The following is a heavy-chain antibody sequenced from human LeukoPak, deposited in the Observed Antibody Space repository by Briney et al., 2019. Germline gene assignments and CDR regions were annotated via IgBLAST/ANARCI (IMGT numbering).Heavy chain of an antibody. CDR3: ARAEYYADTSGYPFHY. D-gene: IGHD3-22*01. V-gene: IGHV3-21*04. CDR1: GFTFSSYS. CDR2: ISSSSSYI. Sequence: GGSLRLSCAASGFTFSSYSMNWVRQAPGKGLEWVSSISSSSSYIYYADSVKGRFTISRDNAKNSLYLQMNSLKASDTAMYYCARAEYYADTSGYPFHYWGQGTLVTVSS. J-gene: IGHJ4*02.